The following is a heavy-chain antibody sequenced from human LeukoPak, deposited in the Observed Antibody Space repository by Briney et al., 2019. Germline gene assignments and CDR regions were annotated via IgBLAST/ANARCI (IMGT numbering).Heavy chain of an antibody. D-gene: IGHD3-10*01. CDR2: IIPIFGTA. J-gene: IGHJ6*02. CDR1: GGTFSSYA. V-gene: IGHV1-69*13. Sequence: SVKVSCKASGGTFSSYAISWVRQAPGQGLEWMGGIIPIFGTANYAQKFQGRVTITADESTSTAYMELSSLRSEDTAVYYCAGHYYGSGSPYYYYGMDVWGQGTTVTVSS. CDR3: AGHYYGSGSPYYYYGMDV.